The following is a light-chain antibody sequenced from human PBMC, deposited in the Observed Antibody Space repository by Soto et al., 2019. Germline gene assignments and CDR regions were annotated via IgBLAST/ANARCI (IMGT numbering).Light chain of an antibody. Sequence: DIQMTQSPSSLSASVGDRVTITCQASQDISNYLHWYQQKPGKAPKLLIYDASNLETGVPSRFSGSGSGTDFTSTISSLQPEDIATYYCQQYDNLPYTFGQGTKLEIK. CDR2: DAS. V-gene: IGKV1-33*01. CDR1: QDISNY. J-gene: IGKJ2*01. CDR3: QQYDNLPYT.